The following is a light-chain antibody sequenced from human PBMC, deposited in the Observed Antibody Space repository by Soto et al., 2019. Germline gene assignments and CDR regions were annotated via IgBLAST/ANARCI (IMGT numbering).Light chain of an antibody. CDR3: QQYNNWTFT. CDR2: SAS. J-gene: IGKJ3*01. Sequence: EIVMPQSPATLSVSPGERATLSCRASQSVSSNLAWYQQKPGQAPRLLIYSASSRATGIPARFSGSGSGTEFTLTISSLQSEDFVVYYCQQYNNWTFTCGPGTKVDI. CDR1: QSVSSN. V-gene: IGKV3D-15*01.